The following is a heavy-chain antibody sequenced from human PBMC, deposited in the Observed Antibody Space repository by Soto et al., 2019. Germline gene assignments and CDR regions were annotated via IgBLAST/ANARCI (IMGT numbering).Heavy chain of an antibody. J-gene: IGHJ4*02. V-gene: IGHV4-39*01. CDR2: IYYSGST. CDR3: ARHDTSIAAPTQFDY. CDR1: GGSISSSSYY. D-gene: IGHD6-6*01. Sequence: SETLSLTCTVSGGSISSSSYYWGWIRQPPGKGLEWIGSIYYSGSTYYNPSLKSRVTISVDTSKNQFSLKLSSVTAADTAVYYCARHDTSIAAPTQFDYWGQGTLVTVSS.